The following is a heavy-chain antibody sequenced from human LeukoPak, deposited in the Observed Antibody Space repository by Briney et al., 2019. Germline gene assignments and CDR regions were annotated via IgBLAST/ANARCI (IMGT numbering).Heavy chain of an antibody. CDR2: INHSGYT. Sequence: SETLSLTCAVSGVPFSNYYWSWVRQSPRQGLEWIGEINHSGYTNYNPSLKSRVTVSIDTSKNQFSLRLTSVSAADTGVYYCTRAVAGHPDWGQGTPVTVSS. J-gene: IGHJ4*02. D-gene: IGHD6-19*01. CDR3: TRAVAGHPD. CDR1: GVPFSNYY. V-gene: IGHV4-34*01.